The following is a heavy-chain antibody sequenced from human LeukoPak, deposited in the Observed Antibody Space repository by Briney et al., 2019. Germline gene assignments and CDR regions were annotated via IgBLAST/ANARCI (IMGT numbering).Heavy chain of an antibody. D-gene: IGHD3-22*01. J-gene: IGHJ3*02. V-gene: IGHV3-33*08. Sequence: PGGSLRLSCTASGFTFSDYAMSWFRQAPGKGLEWVAVIWYDGSNKYYADSVKGRFTISRDNSKNTLYLQMNSLRAEDTAVYYCARAEGYYDSSGNDAFDIWGQGTMVTVSS. CDR1: GFTFSDYA. CDR3: ARAEGYYDSSGNDAFDI. CDR2: IWYDGSNK.